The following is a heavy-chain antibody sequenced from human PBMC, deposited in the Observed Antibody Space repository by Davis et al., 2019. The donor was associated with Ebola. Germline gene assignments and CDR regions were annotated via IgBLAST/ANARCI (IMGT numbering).Heavy chain of an antibody. CDR3: ARDQRYDDYYYYGMDV. CDR2: ISAYNSNT. J-gene: IGHJ6*04. Sequence: AASVKVSCKASGYTFTNYGFTWVRQAPGQGLEWMGWISAYNSNTNYAQKLQGRVTMTTDTSTSTAYMELRSLRSDDTAVYYCARDQRYDDYYYYGMDVWGKGTTVTVSS. D-gene: IGHD3-3*01. CDR1: GYTFTNYG. V-gene: IGHV1-18*04.